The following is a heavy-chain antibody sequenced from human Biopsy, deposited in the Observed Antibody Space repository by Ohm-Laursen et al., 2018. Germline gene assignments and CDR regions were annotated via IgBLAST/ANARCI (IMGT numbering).Heavy chain of an antibody. Sequence: TLSLTCGVSGFSISSGFHWAWIRQPPGKGLERIGFIYRTGTTTYNPSLKSRVTISVDTSKNQFSLKVRSVTAADTAVYYCVRGVDYYDPYHYYALDVWGQGTTVTVSS. CDR3: VRGVDYYDPYHYYALDV. CDR2: IYRTGTT. V-gene: IGHV4-38-2*01. J-gene: IGHJ6*02. D-gene: IGHD3-22*01. CDR1: GFSISSGFH.